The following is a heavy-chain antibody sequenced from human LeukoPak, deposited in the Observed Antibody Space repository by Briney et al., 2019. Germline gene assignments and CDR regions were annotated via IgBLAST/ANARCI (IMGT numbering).Heavy chain of an antibody. CDR3: ARDPGYTITTDAFDI. CDR1: GFTVSSNY. J-gene: IGHJ3*02. D-gene: IGHD3-22*01. Sequence: GGSLRLSCAASGFTVSSNYMSWVRQAPGKGLEWVSVIYSGGSTYYADSVKGRFTISRDNSKNTLYLQMNSLRAEDTAVYYCARDPGYTITTDAFDIWGQGTMVTVSS. CDR2: IYSGGST. V-gene: IGHV3-53*01.